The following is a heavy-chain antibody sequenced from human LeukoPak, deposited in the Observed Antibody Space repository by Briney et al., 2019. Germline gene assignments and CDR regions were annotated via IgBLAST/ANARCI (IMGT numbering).Heavy chain of an antibody. CDR1: GYTFG. V-gene: IGHV1-18*01. CDR3: ARDSRDYHYYYMDV. CDR2: ISGYNGNT. J-gene: IGHJ6*03. Sequence: ASVKVSCKASGYTFGISWVRQAPGQGLEWMGWISGYNGNTNYAQKLQGRVTMTTDTSTSTAYMELRSLRSDDTAVYYCARDSRDYHYYYMDVWGKGTTVTVSS.